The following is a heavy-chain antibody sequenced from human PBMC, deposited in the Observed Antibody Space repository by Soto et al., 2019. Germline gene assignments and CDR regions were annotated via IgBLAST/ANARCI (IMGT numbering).Heavy chain of an antibody. CDR2: ISYDGSNK. CDR3: ARGQQLVLVYYYGMDV. V-gene: IGHV3-30-3*01. D-gene: IGHD6-13*01. Sequence: QVQLVESGGGVVQPGRSLRLSCAASGFTFSSYAMHWVRQAPGKGLEWVAVISYDGSNKYYADSVKGRFTISRDNSKNKLYLQMNSLRAEDTAVYYCARGQQLVLVYYYGMDVWGQGTTVTVSS. CDR1: GFTFSSYA. J-gene: IGHJ6*02.